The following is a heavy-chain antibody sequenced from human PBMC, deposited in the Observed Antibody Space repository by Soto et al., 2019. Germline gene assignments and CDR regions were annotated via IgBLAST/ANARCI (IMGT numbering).Heavy chain of an antibody. CDR2: MYYSGST. CDR3: ARLVELDKDHLLFDE. J-gene: IGHJ4*02. D-gene: IGHD1-1*01. Sequence: PSETLSLTCTVSGGSISSYYWNWIRQSPGKGLEWIGYMYYSGSTKYNPSLKSRVTISVDTSKNQFSLKLSSVTAADTAVYYCARLVELDKDHLLFDEWGQGSLVTVSS. CDR1: GGSISSYY. V-gene: IGHV4-59*08.